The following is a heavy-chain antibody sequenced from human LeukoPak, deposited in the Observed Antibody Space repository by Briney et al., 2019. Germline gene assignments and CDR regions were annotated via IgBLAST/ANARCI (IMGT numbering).Heavy chain of an antibody. CDR1: GGSISSYY. CDR2: IYYSGST. V-gene: IGHV4-59*01. J-gene: IGHJ4*02. D-gene: IGHD6-19*01. CDR3: ARDPGLYSSGWYDY. Sequence: SETLSLTCTVSGGSISSYYWSWIRQPPGKGLEWIGYIYYSGSTNYNPSLKSRVTISVDTSKNQFSLKLSSVTAADTAVYYCARDPGLYSSGWYDYRGRGTLVTVSS.